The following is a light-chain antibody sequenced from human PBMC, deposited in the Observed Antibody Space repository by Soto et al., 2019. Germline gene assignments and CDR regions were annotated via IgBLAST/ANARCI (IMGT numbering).Light chain of an antibody. CDR1: QSVSSY. CDR2: DAS. J-gene: IGKJ5*01. Sequence: EIVLTQSPATLSLSPGERATLSCRASQSVSSYLAWYQQKPGQAPRLLIYDASNRATGIPARFSGSGSGTDFTPTISSLEPEDFAVYYCQQRSNWPPTVTFGHGTRLEIK. V-gene: IGKV3-11*01. CDR3: QQRSNWPPTVT.